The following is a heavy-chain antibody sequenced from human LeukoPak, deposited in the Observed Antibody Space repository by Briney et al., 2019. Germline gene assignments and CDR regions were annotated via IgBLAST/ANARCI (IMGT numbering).Heavy chain of an antibody. J-gene: IGHJ4*02. CDR3: ARGTTAYYFDY. CDR2: IYPGDSDT. CDR1: GFRFTTYW. D-gene: IGHD4-17*01. Sequence: PGESLKISCKTSGFRFTTYWIGWVRQMPGKGLEWMGIIYPGDSDTKYSPSFQGQVTISADKSINTAYLQWSSLKASDNAMYYCARGTTAYYFDYWGQGTLVTVSP. V-gene: IGHV5-51*01.